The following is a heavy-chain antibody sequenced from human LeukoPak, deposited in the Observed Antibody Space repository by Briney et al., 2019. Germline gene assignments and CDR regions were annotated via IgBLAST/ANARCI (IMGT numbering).Heavy chain of an antibody. Sequence: ASVRVSCKASGYTFTGYYMHWVREAPGQGLEWMGWINPNSGGTNYAQKFQGRVTMTRDTSISTAYMELSRLRSDDTAVYYRARMGYSSSSILAFDIWGQGTMVTVSS. CDR3: ARMGYSSSSILAFDI. D-gene: IGHD6-6*01. CDR1: GYTFTGYY. V-gene: IGHV1-2*02. J-gene: IGHJ3*02. CDR2: INPNSGGT.